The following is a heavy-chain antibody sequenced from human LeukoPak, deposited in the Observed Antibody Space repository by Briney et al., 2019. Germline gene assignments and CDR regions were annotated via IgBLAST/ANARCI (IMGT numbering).Heavy chain of an antibody. CDR3: ARASRITIFGVVITGEYYFDY. Sequence: VASVKVSCKASGYTFTGYYMHWVRQAPGQGLEWMGWINPNSGGTNYAQKFQGRVTMTRDTSISTAYMELSRLRSDDTAVYHCARASRITIFGVVITGEYYFDYRGQGTLVTVSS. J-gene: IGHJ4*02. CDR1: GYTFTGYY. CDR2: INPNSGGT. V-gene: IGHV1-2*02. D-gene: IGHD3-3*01.